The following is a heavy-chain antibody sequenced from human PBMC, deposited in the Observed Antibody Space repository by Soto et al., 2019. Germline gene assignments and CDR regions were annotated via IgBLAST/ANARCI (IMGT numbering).Heavy chain of an antibody. CDR3: ATDLSVAGPTSFDY. CDR2: ISGSGGST. Sequence: EVQRLESGGGLVQPGGSLRLSCAASGFTFSSYAMSWVRQAPGKGLEWVSAISGSGGSTYYAGSVKGRFTISRDNSKNTLYLQMNSLRAEDTAVYYCATDLSVAGPTSFDYWGQGTLVTVSS. J-gene: IGHJ4*02. CDR1: GFTFSSYA. D-gene: IGHD6-19*01. V-gene: IGHV3-23*01.